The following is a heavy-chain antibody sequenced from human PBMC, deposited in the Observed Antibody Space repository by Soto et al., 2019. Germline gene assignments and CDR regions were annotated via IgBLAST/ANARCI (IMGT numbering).Heavy chain of an antibody. J-gene: IGHJ6*02. CDR2: IKGDGSEK. CDR3: GRDEVRNGVGV. V-gene: IGHV3-7*01. Sequence: GGSLRLSCEASGFTFSDFWMSWVRQAPGKGLEWVANIKGDGSEKRYVDSVRGRFTISRDNAKNSVYLQMNNLRADDTALYYCGRDEVRNGVGVWGQGIKVTVSS. CDR1: GFTFSDFW.